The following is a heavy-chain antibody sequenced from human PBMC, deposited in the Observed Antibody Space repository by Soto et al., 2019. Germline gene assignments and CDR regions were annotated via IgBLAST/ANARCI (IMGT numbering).Heavy chain of an antibody. Sequence: QVQLMQSGAEVRKPGPSVKVSCKASGYTFTDYDINWVRQATGQGLEWLGWMTPKSGYTGYAQKFQGRVTLTRDTSRGTAYMELSSLTSEDTAVYYCTRNLYNTGDFDHWGQGTLVTVSS. CDR3: TRNLYNTGDFDH. J-gene: IGHJ4*02. CDR2: MTPKSGYT. D-gene: IGHD1-20*01. CDR1: GYTFTDYD. V-gene: IGHV1-8*02.